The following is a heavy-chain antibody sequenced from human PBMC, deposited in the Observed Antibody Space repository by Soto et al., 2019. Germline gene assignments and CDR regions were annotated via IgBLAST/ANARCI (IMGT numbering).Heavy chain of an antibody. J-gene: IGHJ4*02. CDR2: INAGNGKT. V-gene: IGHV1-3*01. CDR3: ARGIWAATTADNYLDS. CDR1: GYTFTNYA. D-gene: IGHD2-21*01. Sequence: QVHLVQSGPEVQKPGASVKVSCKASGYTFTNYAIHWVRQAPAQRLEWMGWINAGNGKTKYSQNLQGGLNLTTDTSEIIVYNEVNSLRSEDTALYHCARGIWAATTADNYLDSWGQATPVTVSS.